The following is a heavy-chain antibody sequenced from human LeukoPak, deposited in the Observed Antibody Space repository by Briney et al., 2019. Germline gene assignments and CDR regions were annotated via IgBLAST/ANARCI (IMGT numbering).Heavy chain of an antibody. Sequence: ASVKISCKASGVTVTANYMHWVRHATGQGLEWMVWINPNSGSTNYAQKVQGRGTMTRDKSISTVYMELGRLRSDDTAVYYCTRGGPEGSGYSYGSHDYWGQGTLVTVSS. J-gene: IGHJ4*02. CDR3: TRGGPEGSGYSYGSHDY. CDR1: GVTVTANY. V-gene: IGHV1-2*02. CDR2: INPNSGST. D-gene: IGHD5-18*01.